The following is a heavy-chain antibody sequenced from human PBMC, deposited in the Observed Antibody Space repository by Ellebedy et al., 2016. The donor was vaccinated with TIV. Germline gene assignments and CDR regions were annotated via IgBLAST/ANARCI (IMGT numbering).Heavy chain of an antibody. V-gene: IGHV4-59*01. CDR1: GGSTSSYY. CDR3: ARETSSGWVVGIFDY. Sequence: MPSETLSLTCTVSGGSTSSYYWSWIRQPPGKGLEWIGYIYYSGSTNYNPSLKSRVTISVDTSKNQFSLKLSSVTAADTAVYYCARETSSGWVVGIFDYWGQGTLVTVSS. J-gene: IGHJ4*02. D-gene: IGHD6-19*01. CDR2: IYYSGST.